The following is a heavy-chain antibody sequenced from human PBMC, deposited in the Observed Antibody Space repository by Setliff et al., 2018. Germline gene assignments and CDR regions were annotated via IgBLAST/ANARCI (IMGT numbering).Heavy chain of an antibody. Sequence: ASVKVSCKASGYTFTGYYMYWVRQAPGQGLEWMGRINPSSGATIYAQKFQGRVTMTSGTSISTAYMELGRLRFEDTAVYYCARAQSWSGGPYYFDNWGQGTLVTVSS. CDR2: INPSSGAT. CDR3: ARAQSWSGGPYYFDN. CDR1: GYTFTGYY. D-gene: IGHD3-3*01. J-gene: IGHJ4*02. V-gene: IGHV1-2*06.